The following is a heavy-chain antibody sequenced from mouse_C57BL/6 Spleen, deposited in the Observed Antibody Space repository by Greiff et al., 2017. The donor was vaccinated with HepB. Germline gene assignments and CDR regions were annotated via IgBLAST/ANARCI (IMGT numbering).Heavy chain of an antibody. J-gene: IGHJ4*01. CDR3: ARPYGNSRYYAMDY. D-gene: IGHD1-1*01. CDR1: GYTFTDYY. Sequence: EVQLQQSGPELVKPGASVKISCKASGYTFTDYYMNWVKQSHGKSLEWIGNINPNNGGTSYNQKFKGKATLTVDKSSSTAYMELRSLTSEDSAVYYCARPYGNSRYYAMDYWGQGTSVTVSS. CDR2: INPNNGGT. V-gene: IGHV1-26*01.